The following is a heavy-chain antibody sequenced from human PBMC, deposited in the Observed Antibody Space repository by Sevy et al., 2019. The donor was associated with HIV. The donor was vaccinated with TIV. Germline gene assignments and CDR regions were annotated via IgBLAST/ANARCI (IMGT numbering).Heavy chain of an antibody. CDR1: GYSFTSYW. CDR3: ARHGRITMVRGTLGYYYYYMDV. V-gene: IGHV5-51*01. J-gene: IGHJ6*03. D-gene: IGHD3-10*01. Sequence: GESLKISCKGSGYSFTSYWIGWVRQMPGKGLEWMGIIYPGDSDTRYSPSFQGQVTISADKFISTAYLQWSSLKASDTAMYYCARHGRITMVRGTLGYYYYYMDVWGKGTTVTVSS. CDR2: IYPGDSDT.